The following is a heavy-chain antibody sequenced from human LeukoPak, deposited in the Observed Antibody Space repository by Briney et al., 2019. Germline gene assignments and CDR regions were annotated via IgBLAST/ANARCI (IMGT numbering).Heavy chain of an antibody. CDR1: GFTFSSYA. Sequence: GGSLRLSCAASGFTFSSYAMHWVRQAPGKGLEYVSAISSNGGSTYYANSVKGRFTISRDNSKNTLYLQMGSLRAEDMAVYYCARDVSWWRGPVDYWGQGTLVTVSS. CDR2: ISSNGGST. CDR3: ARDVSWWRGPVDY. V-gene: IGHV3-64*01. J-gene: IGHJ4*02. D-gene: IGHD2-15*01.